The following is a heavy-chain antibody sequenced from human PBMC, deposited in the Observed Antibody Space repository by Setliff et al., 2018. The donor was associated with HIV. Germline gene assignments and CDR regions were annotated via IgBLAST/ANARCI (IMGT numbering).Heavy chain of an antibody. CDR1: GGSISSGSYY. V-gene: IGHV4-61*09. D-gene: IGHD3-9*01. CDR3: ASYDILTGYYGHYLDY. Sequence: SETLSLTCTVSGGSISSGSYYWNWIRQPAGQGLEWIGHIYSSGSTNYNPSLKSRVTISVDTSKNQFSLKLSSVTAADTAVYYCASYDILTGYYGHYLDYWGQGTLVTVSS. J-gene: IGHJ4*02. CDR2: IYSSGST.